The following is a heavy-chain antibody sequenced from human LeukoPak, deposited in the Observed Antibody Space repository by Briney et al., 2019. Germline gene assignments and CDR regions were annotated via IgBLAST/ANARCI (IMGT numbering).Heavy chain of an antibody. CDR3: ARDGWFGDYNWFDP. V-gene: IGHV3-48*01. Sequence: GGSLRLPCAASGFTFRSDSMNWFRQAPGMGLEWVSYISSASNTIYYADSVKGRFTVSRDNAKNSLYLQMNSLRAEDTAMYYCARDGWFGDYNWFDPWGQGTLVTVSS. CDR1: GFTFRSDS. D-gene: IGHD3-10*01. CDR2: ISSASNTI. J-gene: IGHJ5*02.